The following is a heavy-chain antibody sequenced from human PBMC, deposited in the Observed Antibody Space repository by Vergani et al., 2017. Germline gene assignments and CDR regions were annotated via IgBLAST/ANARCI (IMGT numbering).Heavy chain of an antibody. Sequence: QVQLQQWGAGLLKPSETLSLTCAVYGGSFSGYYWSWIRQPPGKGLEWIGEINHSGSTNYNPSLKSRVTISVDTSKNQFSLKLSSVTAADTAVYYCARDVVVVPAAGNWFDPWGQGTLVTVSS. J-gene: IGHJ5*02. D-gene: IGHD2-2*01. CDR1: GGSFSGYY. CDR2: INHSGST. V-gene: IGHV4-34*01. CDR3: ARDVVVVPAAGNWFDP.